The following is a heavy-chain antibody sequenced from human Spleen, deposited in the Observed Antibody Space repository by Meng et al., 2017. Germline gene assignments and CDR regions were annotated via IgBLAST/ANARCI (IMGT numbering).Heavy chain of an antibody. J-gene: IGHJ4*02. Sequence: MVSCKGSGYSFTSYWIGWVRQMPGKGLEWMGIIYPGDSDTRYSPSFQGQVTISADKSISTAYLQWSSLKASDTAMYYCARRRGAVAADHVDYWGQGTLVTVSS. CDR2: IYPGDSDT. CDR1: GYSFTSYW. CDR3: ARRRGAVAADHVDY. D-gene: IGHD6-19*01. V-gene: IGHV5-51*01.